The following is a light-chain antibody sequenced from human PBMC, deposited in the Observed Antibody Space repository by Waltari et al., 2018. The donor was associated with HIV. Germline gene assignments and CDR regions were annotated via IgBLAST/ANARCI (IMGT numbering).Light chain of an antibody. V-gene: IGKV2D-29*01. CDR2: EVS. CDR1: EVLMYEDEGKTY. CDR3: IQVKQTPWT. Sequence: DIVLTQTRVTLSVSLGQPASISCKSSEVLMYEDEGKTYLSLGLLKSGEPPQLLIYEVSNPFVGLPDSFSGSGSGPDFTLHISRVQADYVGVYSCIQVKQTPWTFGRGTKVEI. J-gene: IGKJ1*01.